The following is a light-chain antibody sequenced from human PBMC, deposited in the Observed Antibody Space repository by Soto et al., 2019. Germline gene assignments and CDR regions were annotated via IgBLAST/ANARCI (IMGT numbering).Light chain of an antibody. V-gene: IGKV1-39*01. CDR2: GAS. J-gene: IGKJ4*01. CDR1: QTINFY. Sequence: DIQMTQSPSSLSASVGDRVTITCRASQTINFYLHWYHQRPGNAPKLLVYGASRLKSGVPSRFSGSGSGTDFTLTISSLQPEDFATYYCQQSYTAPVTFGGGTKVDI. CDR3: QQSYTAPVT.